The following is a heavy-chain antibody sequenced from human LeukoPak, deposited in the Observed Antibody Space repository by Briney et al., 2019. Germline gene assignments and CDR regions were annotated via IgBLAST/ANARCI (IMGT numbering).Heavy chain of an antibody. J-gene: IGHJ3*02. CDR3: ANDYYDSSGYHGGAFDI. CDR2: ISGSGGST. Sequence: GGSLRLSCEASGFNFGSYEMNWVRQAPGKGLEWVSAISGSGGSTYYADSVKGRFTISRDNSKNTLYLQMNSLRAEDTAVYYCANDYYDSSGYHGGAFDIWGQGTMVTVSS. V-gene: IGHV3-23*01. CDR1: GFNFGSYE. D-gene: IGHD3-22*01.